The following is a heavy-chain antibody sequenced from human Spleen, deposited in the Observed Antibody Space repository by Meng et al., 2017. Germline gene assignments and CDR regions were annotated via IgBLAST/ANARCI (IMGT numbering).Heavy chain of an antibody. J-gene: IGHJ6*02. V-gene: IGHV4-34*01. Sequence: SETLSLTCAVYGGSFSGYYWSWIRQPPGKGLEWIGEINHSGSTNYNPSLKSRVTISVDTSKKQFSLKLTSVTAADTAVYYCAGGAVVTLIFYHAMDVWGQETTVTVSS. CDR2: INHSGST. D-gene: IGHD2-21*02. CDR1: GGSFSGYY. CDR3: AGGAVVTLIFYHAMDV.